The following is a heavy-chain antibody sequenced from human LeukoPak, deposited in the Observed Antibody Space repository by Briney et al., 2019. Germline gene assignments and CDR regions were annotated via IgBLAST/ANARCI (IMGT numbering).Heavy chain of an antibody. CDR3: VRGLGFSSWYLAGMDV. CDR1: GYTFTSYG. V-gene: IGHV1-18*01. CDR2: ISAYNGNT. J-gene: IGHJ6*02. Sequence: GASVKVSCKASGYTFTSYGISWVRQAPGQGLEWVGWISAYNGNTNYAQKLQGRVTMTTDTSTSTAYMELRSLRSDDTAVYYCVRGLGFSSWYLAGMDVWGQGTTVTVSS. D-gene: IGHD6-13*01.